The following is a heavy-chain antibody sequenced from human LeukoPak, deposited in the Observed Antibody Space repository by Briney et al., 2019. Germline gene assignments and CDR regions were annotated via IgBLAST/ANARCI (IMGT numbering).Heavy chain of an antibody. Sequence: GESLKISCKGSGYSFTSYWIGWVRQMPGKGLEWMGIIYPGDSDTRYSPSFQGQVTISADKSISTAYLQWSSLKTSDTAMYYCARLSIVGATRDAFDIWGQGTMVTVSS. CDR3: ARLSIVGATRDAFDI. CDR1: GYSFTSYW. CDR2: IYPGDSDT. J-gene: IGHJ3*02. D-gene: IGHD1-26*01. V-gene: IGHV5-51*01.